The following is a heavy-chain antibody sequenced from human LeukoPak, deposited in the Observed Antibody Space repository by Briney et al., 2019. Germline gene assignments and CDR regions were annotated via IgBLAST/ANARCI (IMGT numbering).Heavy chain of an antibody. J-gene: IGHJ4*02. D-gene: IGHD1-26*01. CDR1: GYTLTELS. CDR3: ARSSVQYSGSYWAGDY. Sequence: GASVKVSCKVSGYTLTELSMHWVRQAPGKGLEWMGSFDPEDGEAIYAQKFQGRVTMTEDTSTDTAYMELSSLRSDDTAVYYCARSSVQYSGSYWAGDYWGQGTLVTVSS. V-gene: IGHV1-24*01. CDR2: FDPEDGEA.